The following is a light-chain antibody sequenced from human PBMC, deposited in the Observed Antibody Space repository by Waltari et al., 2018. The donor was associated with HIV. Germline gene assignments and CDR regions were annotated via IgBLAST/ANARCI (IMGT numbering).Light chain of an antibody. V-gene: IGKV3-20*01. J-gene: IGKJ2*01. CDR2: AAS. CDR3: QQYGTSPYT. Sequence: ENVLTQSPGTLSLSPGERATLSCRASRSVSSNYLTWYQQRPGQAPRLLISAASTRATAIPDRFSGSGSGTDFTLTISRLEPEDFAVYYCQQYGTSPYTFGQGTKVEI. CDR1: RSVSSNY.